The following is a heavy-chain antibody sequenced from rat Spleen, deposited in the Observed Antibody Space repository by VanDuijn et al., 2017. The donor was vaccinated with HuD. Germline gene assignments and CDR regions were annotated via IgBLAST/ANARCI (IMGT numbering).Heavy chain of an antibody. CDR2: IKAKSNNFET. V-gene: IGHV6-8*01. J-gene: IGHJ3*01. Sequence: EVQLVETGGNLVQPGKSLKLTCATSGFTFSNAWVHWVRQSPEKQLEWITQIKAKSNNFETYYAESVKGRFTISRDDSKSSVYLQMNSLKEEDTAIYYCTTGSYISSWFAYWGQGTLVTVSS. CDR3: TTGSYISSWFAY. CDR1: GFTFSNAW. D-gene: IGHD1-2*01.